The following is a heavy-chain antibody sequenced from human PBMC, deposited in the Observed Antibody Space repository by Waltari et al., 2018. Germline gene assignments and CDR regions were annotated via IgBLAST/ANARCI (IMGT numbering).Heavy chain of an antibody. Sequence: QVQLRESGPGLVKSPETLTPTSDVPGDPISSGFYWPWIRQPPGKGPEWIGSVYHRGTTFYNPSLKSRVTMSVDTSKKHFSLSLTSVTAADTAVYYCARATCSHGGCSMYYFYYYMDVWGKGITVTVSS. J-gene: IGHJ6*03. CDR3: ARATCSHGGCSMYYFYYYMDV. D-gene: IGHD1-26*01. CDR2: VYHRGTT. V-gene: IGHV4-38-2*01. CDR1: GDPISSGFY.